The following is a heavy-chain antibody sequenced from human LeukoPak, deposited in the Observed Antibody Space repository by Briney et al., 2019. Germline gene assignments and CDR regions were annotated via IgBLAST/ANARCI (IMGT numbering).Heavy chain of an antibody. J-gene: IGHJ5*02. CDR3: AKDPYSSSWRNWFDP. Sequence: GGSLRLSCATTGFAFKTYSMSWVRQAPGRGLECVASISNSANYMYYLDSVKGRFTISRDNAKNSLTLQMDSLRDEDTAVYYCAKDPYSSSWRNWFDPWGQGTLVTVSS. CDR1: GFAFKTYS. D-gene: IGHD6-13*01. V-gene: IGHV3-21*04. CDR2: ISNSANYM.